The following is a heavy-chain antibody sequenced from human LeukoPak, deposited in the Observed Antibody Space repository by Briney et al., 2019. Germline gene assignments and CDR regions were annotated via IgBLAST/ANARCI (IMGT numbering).Heavy chain of an antibody. CDR2: ISSSSSYI. CDR3: ARDQFGYCSGGSCSSYYYYGMDV. J-gene: IGHJ6*04. V-gene: IGHV3-21*01. Sequence: GGSLRLSCAASGFTFSSYSLNLGRQAPGQGLEWVSYISSSSSYIYFADSVKGRFTISRDNAKKSLYLQMNSLRAEDTAVYYCARDQFGYCSGGSCSSYYYYGMDVWGKGTTVTVSS. D-gene: IGHD2-15*01. CDR1: GFTFSSYS.